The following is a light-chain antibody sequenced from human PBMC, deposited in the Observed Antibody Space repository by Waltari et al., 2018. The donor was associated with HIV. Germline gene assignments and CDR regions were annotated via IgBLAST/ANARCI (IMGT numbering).Light chain of an antibody. Sequence: QPKMTQAPSASKTPGQRITMSCSGGRSNIGNTSISWYQQFPGLAPRPVIYRNDQRPTGVPGRFSGSKSGTSAFLAITGLRLEDEATYICASWDDTLGHWIFGGGTKLTVL. CDR1: RSNIGNTS. CDR2: RND. J-gene: IGLJ3*02. V-gene: IGLV1-47*01. CDR3: ASWDDTLGHWI.